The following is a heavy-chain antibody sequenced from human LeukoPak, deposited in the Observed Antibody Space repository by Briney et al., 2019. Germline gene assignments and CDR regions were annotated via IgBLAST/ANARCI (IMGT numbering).Heavy chain of an antibody. V-gene: IGHV4-39*07. CDR2: S. CDR3: ARIYGLYQEAMDV. CDR1: GGSMTGGDYY. J-gene: IGHJ6*02. D-gene: IGHD3-16*02. Sequence: SETLSLTCTVSGGSMTGGDYYWGWVCQPPGTGLQWIATSYQGASLKSRVTISLDTSKNQFSLRLTSVTAADTAVYYCARIYGLYQEAMDVWGPGITVTVSS.